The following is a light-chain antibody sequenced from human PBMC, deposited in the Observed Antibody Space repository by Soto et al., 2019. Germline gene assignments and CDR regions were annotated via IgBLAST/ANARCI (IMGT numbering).Light chain of an antibody. CDR3: QQYNKWPQT. CDR1: QRVSGSD. Sequence: EVVLTQSPGTLSLSPGERATLSCRSSQRVSGSDLAWYQQKPGQAPRLLISGVSNRATGTPDRFSGSGSGTDFTLTISSLQSEDFAVYYCQQYNKWPQTFGQGTKVDIK. V-gene: IGKV3-20*01. J-gene: IGKJ1*01. CDR2: GVS.